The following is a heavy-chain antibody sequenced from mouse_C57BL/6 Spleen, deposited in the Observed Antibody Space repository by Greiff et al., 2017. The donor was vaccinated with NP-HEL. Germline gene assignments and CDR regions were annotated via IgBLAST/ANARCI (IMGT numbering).Heavy chain of an antibody. Sequence: VQLQQSGAELARPGASVKLSCKASGYTFTSYGISWVKQRTGRGLEWIGEIYPRSGNTYYNEKFKGKATLTADKSSSTAYMELRSLTSEDSAVYFCARREPAWFAYWGQGTLVTVSA. CDR3: ARREPAWFAY. CDR2: IYPRSGNT. V-gene: IGHV1-81*01. CDR1: GYTFTSYG. J-gene: IGHJ3*01.